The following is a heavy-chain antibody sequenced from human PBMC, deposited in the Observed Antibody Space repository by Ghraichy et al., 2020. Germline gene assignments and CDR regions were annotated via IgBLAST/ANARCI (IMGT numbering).Heavy chain of an antibody. V-gene: IGHV3-23*01. Sequence: GGSLRLSCAASGFTFSSYAMSWVRRAPGKGLEWVSATSASGDGTYYGDAVKGRFTISRDNPKNTLFLQMNSLRAEDTAVYYCVRGEGYSYGNHFDYWGQGTLVTVSS. CDR1: GFTFSSYA. D-gene: IGHD5-18*01. J-gene: IGHJ4*02. CDR3: VRGEGYSYGNHFDY. CDR2: TSASGDGT.